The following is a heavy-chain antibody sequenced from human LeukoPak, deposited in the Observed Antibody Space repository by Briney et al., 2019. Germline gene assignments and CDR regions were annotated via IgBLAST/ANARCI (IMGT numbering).Heavy chain of an antibody. J-gene: IGHJ6*02. CDR2: ISYDGSNA. Sequence: GGSLRLSCAASGFTFSSYGMHWVRQAPSKGLEWVALISYDGSNAYYADSVKGRFTISRDNSKNTVFLQMISLRAEDTAVYYCAKGFDYYYDSSQYYYGMDVWGQGTTVTVS. D-gene: IGHD3-22*01. V-gene: IGHV3-30*18. CDR3: AKGFDYYYDSSQYYYGMDV. CDR1: GFTFSSYG.